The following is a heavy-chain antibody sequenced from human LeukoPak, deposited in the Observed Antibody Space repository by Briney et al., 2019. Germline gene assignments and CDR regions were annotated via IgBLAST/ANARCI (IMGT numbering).Heavy chain of an antibody. V-gene: IGHV3-53*01. J-gene: IGHJ5*02. D-gene: IGHD1-14*01. CDR1: GFTVSNNY. Sequence: GGSLRLSCAASGFTVSNNYMTWVRQAPGKGLEWVSVIYSDDSIHYTDSVKGRFTISRDNSRNTVYLQMDSLRAEDTAVYYCARSMSDNQSAWGEGTLVTVSS. CDR2: IYSDDSI. CDR3: ARSMSDNQSA.